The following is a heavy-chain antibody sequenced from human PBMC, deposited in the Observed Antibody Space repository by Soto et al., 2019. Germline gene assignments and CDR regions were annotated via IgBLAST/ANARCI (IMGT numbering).Heavy chain of an antibody. Sequence: GGSLRLSCAASGFTFSNAWMSWVRQAPGKGLEWVGRIKSKTDGGTTDYAAPVKGRFTISRDDSKNTLYLQMNSLKTEDTAVYYCTIGIGGKYYYYYMDVWGKGTTVTVSS. CDR1: GFTFSNAW. CDR3: TIGIGGKYYYYYMDV. J-gene: IGHJ6*03. V-gene: IGHV3-15*01. CDR2: IKSKTDGGTT. D-gene: IGHD3-10*01.